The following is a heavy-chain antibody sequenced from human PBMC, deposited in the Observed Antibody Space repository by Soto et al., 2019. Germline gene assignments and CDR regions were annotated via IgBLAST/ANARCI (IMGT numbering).Heavy chain of an antibody. V-gene: IGHV4-39*01. CDR2: IYYSGST. Sequence: QLQLQESGPGLVKPSETLSLTCTVSGGSISSSSYYWGWIRQPPGKGLEWIGSIYYSGSTYYNPTVKRRVPISAAPLQNQFSLKLSSVTAADTAVYYCARRGGYSGYDTDYWGQGTLVTVSS. CDR3: ARRGGYSGYDTDY. CDR1: GGSISSSSYY. D-gene: IGHD5-12*01. J-gene: IGHJ4*02.